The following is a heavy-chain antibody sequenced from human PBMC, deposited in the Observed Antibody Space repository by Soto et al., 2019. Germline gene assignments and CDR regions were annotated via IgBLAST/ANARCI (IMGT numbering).Heavy chain of an antibody. CDR3: ARGKIIGP. Sequence: SETLSLTCTVSGGSISTYYWTWIRQPPGKGLELIGYVHYSGTTNYNPSLKSRVTMSVDTSKNQFSLKLRSVTAADTAVYYCARGKIIGPWGQGTLVTVSS. CDR2: VHYSGTT. CDR1: GGSISTYY. V-gene: IGHV4-59*01. J-gene: IGHJ5*02. D-gene: IGHD3-3*01.